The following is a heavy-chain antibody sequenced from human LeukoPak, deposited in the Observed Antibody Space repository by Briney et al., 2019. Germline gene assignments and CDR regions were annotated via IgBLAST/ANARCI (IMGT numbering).Heavy chain of an antibody. CDR1: GFTFSSYG. Sequence: GGSLRLSCAASGFTFSSYGMHWVRQAPGKGLEWVAFIRYDGSNKYYADSVKGRFTISRDNSKNTLYLQMNSLRAEDTAVYYCAKDQGLGRPYYFDYWGQGTLVTVSS. CDR3: AKDQGLGRPYYFDY. J-gene: IGHJ4*02. CDR2: IRYDGSNK. V-gene: IGHV3-30*02.